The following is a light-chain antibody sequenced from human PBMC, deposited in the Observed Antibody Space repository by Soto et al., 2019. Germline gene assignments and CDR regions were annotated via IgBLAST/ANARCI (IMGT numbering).Light chain of an antibody. Sequence: QSALTQPASVSGSPGQSITISCTGTSSDVGGYNYVSWYQQHPGKAPKLMIYDVSNRPSGVSNRFSGSKSGNTASLTISGLQAADEADYYCSSYTSSSTLGYVFGTGTKLTVL. CDR3: SSYTSSSTLGYV. J-gene: IGLJ1*01. CDR1: SSDVGGYNY. V-gene: IGLV2-14*01. CDR2: DVS.